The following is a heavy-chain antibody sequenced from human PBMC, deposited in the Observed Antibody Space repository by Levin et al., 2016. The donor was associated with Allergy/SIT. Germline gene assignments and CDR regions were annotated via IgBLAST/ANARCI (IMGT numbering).Heavy chain of an antibody. D-gene: IGHD3-10*01. CDR3: ARGIPHHYGSGSYSRFDP. Sequence: SETLSLTCTVSGGSISSGSYYWSWIRQPAGKGLEWIGRIYTSGSTNYNPSLKSRVTISVDTSKNQFSLKLSSVTAADTAVYYCARGIPHHYGSGSYSRFDPWGQGTLVTVSS. CDR1: GGSISSGSYY. V-gene: IGHV4-61*02. CDR2: IYTSGST. J-gene: IGHJ5*02.